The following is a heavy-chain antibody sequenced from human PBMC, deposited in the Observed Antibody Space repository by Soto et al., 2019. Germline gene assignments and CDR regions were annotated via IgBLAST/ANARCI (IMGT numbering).Heavy chain of an antibody. V-gene: IGHV1-18*01. CDR1: GYTFTSYG. Sequence: ASVKVSCKASGYTFTSYGISWVRQAPGQGLEWMGWISAYNGSTNYAQKLQGRVTMTTDTSTSTAYMELRSLRSDDTAVYYCASNWNQQYNWFDPWGQGTLVTVSS. D-gene: IGHD1-20*01. J-gene: IGHJ5*02. CDR3: ASNWNQQYNWFDP. CDR2: ISAYNGST.